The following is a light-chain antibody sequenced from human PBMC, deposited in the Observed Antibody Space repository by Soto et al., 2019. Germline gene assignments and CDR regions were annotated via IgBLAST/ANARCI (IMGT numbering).Light chain of an antibody. CDR1: TGAVTNGHY. Sequence: QAVVTQEPSLTVPPLRIVTLTFGSSTGAVTNGHYPYWFQQKPGQASRTLIYDTTNRHSWTPARFSGSLLGGKAALTLSGAQPEDEAEYYCLLSYNGPYVFGTGTKVTVL. CDR2: DTT. CDR3: LLSYNGPYV. V-gene: IGLV7-46*01. J-gene: IGLJ1*01.